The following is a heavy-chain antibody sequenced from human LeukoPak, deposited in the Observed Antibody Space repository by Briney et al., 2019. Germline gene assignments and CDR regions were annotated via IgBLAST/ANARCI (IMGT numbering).Heavy chain of an antibody. V-gene: IGHV3-15*01. CDR1: GFTFSSYE. J-gene: IGHJ6*04. CDR3: TTARLYYYYGMDV. D-gene: IGHD5-12*01. CDR2: IKSKTDGGTT. Sequence: GGSLRLSCAASGFTFSSYEMNWVRQAPGKGLEWVGRIKSKTDGGTTDYAAPVKGRFTISRDDSKNTLYLQMNSLKTEDTAVYYCTTARLYYYYGMDVWGKGTTVTVSS.